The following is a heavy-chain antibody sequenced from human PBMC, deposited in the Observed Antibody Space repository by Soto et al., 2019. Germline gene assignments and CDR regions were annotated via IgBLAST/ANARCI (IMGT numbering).Heavy chain of an antibody. CDR1: GGSIYRSGYY. D-gene: IGHD2-15*01. CDR2: IDYNGVT. Sequence: SETLSLTCTVSGGSIYRSGYYWGWIRQPPGRGLEWIGNIDYNGVTYSNPSLKSRVTISRDTSKNQFSLKLTSVTAADTALYYCGKVLVGATGHTDSDSWGPGTLVTVYS. J-gene: IGHJ4*02. V-gene: IGHV4-39*01. CDR3: GKVLVGATGHTDSDS.